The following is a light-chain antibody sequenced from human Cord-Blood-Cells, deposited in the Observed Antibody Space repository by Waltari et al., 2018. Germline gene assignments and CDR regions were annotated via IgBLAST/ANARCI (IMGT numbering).Light chain of an antibody. V-gene: IGLV3-1*01. CDR1: NLGDKY. J-gene: IGLJ2*01. Sequence: SYELTQPPSVSVSPGQTASITCSGDNLGDKYACWYQQKPGQSPVLVIYQDSKRPSGIPERFSGSNSGKTATLTNRGPQAMDEADYYCQAWDSSTVVFGGGTKLTVL. CDR3: QAWDSSTVV. CDR2: QDS.